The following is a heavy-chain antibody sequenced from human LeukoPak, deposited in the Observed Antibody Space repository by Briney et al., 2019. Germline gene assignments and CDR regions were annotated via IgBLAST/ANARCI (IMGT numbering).Heavy chain of an antibody. J-gene: IGHJ5*02. CDR1: GYSISSGYY. CDR2: IYHSGST. D-gene: IGHD3-10*01. Sequence: SETLSLTCTVSGYSISSGYYWGWIRQPPGKGLEWIGSIYHSGSTYYNPSLKSRVTISVDTSKNQFSLKLSSVTAADTAVYYCARARLDYYGSGSYYFDPWGQGTLVTVSS. V-gene: IGHV4-38-2*02. CDR3: ARARLDYYGSGSYYFDP.